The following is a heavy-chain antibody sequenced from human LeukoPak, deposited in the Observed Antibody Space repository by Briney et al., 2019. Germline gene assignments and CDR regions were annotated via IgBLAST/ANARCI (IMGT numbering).Heavy chain of an antibody. V-gene: IGHV4-34*01. CDR1: GGSFSGYY. CDR2: INHSGST. Sequence: PSETLSLTCAVYGGSFSGYYWSWIRQPPGKGLEWIGEINHSGSTNYNPSLKSRVTISVDTSKNQFSLKLSSVTAADTAVYYCARGLTSSSWYSVVYWGQGTLVTVFS. J-gene: IGHJ4*02. D-gene: IGHD6-13*01. CDR3: ARGLTSSSWYSVVY.